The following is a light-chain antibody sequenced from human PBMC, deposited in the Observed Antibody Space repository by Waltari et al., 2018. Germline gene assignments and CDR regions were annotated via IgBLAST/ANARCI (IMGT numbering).Light chain of an antibody. CDR2: DVN. Sequence: QSALTQPASVSGSPGQSITIPCPGTSSDVGGYDYVPWYQHHPGKAPKFMISDVNNRASGVSNRFSGSKSGNTASLTISGLQAEDEADYYCCSYTSSSTFVFGTGTKVSVL. V-gene: IGLV2-14*01. CDR3: CSYTSSSTFV. J-gene: IGLJ1*01. CDR1: SSDVGGYDY.